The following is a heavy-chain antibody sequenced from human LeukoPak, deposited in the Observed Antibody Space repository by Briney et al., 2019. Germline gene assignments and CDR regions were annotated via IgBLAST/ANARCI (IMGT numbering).Heavy chain of an antibody. CDR3: ARDRSQNRGEEYQLPIDY. Sequence: GRSLRLSCAASGFTFSSYAMHWVSQAPGKGLEWVAVISYDGSNKYYADSVKGRFTISRDNAKNSLYLQMDSLRAEDTAVYYCARDRSQNRGEEYQLPIDYWGQGTLVTVSS. CDR2: ISYDGSNK. V-gene: IGHV3-30-3*01. J-gene: IGHJ4*02. D-gene: IGHD2-2*01. CDR1: GFTFSSYA.